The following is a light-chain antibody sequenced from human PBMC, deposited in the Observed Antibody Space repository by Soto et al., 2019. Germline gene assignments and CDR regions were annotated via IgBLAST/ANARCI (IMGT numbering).Light chain of an antibody. J-gene: IGLJ1*01. CDR2: DIN. Sequence: QSVLTQPPSVSAAPGQKVTISCSGSSSNIGSNYVSWYQQLPGTAPKLLIYDINKRPSGIPDRFSGSKSGTSATLGITGLQTGDEADYYCGTWDSSLSAGYVFGTGTKVTVL. V-gene: IGLV1-51*01. CDR3: GTWDSSLSAGYV. CDR1: SSNIGSNY.